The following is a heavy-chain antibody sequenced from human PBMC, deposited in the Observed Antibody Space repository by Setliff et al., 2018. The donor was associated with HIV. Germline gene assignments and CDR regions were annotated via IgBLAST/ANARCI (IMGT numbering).Heavy chain of an antibody. V-gene: IGHV4-4*09. CDR2: FYTSGST. J-gene: IGHJ4*02. CDR1: RGSFSHYY. D-gene: IGHD1-1*01. Sequence: SETLSLTCAVYRGSFSHYYWTWIRQPPGKGLEWIGYFYTSGSTNYNPSLKSRVTISIDTSKNQFSLKLNAVTAADTAVYYCARRPPLTTGREYYFDFWGQGTLVTVSS. CDR3: ARRPPLTTGREYYFDF.